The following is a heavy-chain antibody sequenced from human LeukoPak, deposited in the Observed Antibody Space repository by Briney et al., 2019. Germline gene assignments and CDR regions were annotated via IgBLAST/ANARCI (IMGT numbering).Heavy chain of an antibody. CDR1: GGSISSGDYY. J-gene: IGHJ4*02. D-gene: IGHD2-2*02. CDR2: IYYSGST. V-gene: IGHV4-30-4*08. CDR3: ASSCSTSCYNFDY. Sequence: PSETPSLTCIVSGGSISSGDYYWSWIRQPPGKGLEWIGYIYYSGSTYYNPSLKSRVTISVDTSKNQFSLKLSSVTAADTAVYYCASSCSTSCYNFDYWGQGTLVTVSS.